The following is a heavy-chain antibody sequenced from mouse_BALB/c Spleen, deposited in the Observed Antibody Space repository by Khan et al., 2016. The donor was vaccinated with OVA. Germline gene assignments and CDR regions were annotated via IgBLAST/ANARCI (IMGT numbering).Heavy chain of an antibody. CDR3: GRDEADHRNGGWFAY. V-gene: IGHV1-4*01. J-gene: IGHJ3*01. CDR1: GYTFTSYT. Sequence: QVQLKQSGAELARPGASVKMSCKASGYTFTSYTIHWIKKRPGQGLEWIGYINPSNGYPNYNQKFKDKATLTTDKSSTTAYLQLSSLTSDDSAVYNCGRDEADHRNGGWFAYGGQGTLVTVSA. D-gene: IGHD2-14*01. CDR2: INPSNGYP.